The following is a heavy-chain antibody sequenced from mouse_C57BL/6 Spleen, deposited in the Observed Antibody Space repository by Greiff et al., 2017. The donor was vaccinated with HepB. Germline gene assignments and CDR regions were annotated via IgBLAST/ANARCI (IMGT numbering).Heavy chain of an antibody. V-gene: IGHV5-4*01. J-gene: IGHJ3*01. D-gene: IGHD1-1*01. CDR2: ISDGGSYT. CDR1: GFTFSSYA. Sequence: EVQGVESGGGLVKPGGSLKLSCAASGFTFSSYAMSWVRQTPEKRLEWVATISDGGSYTYYPDNVKGRFTISRDNAKNNLYLQMSHLKSEDTAMYYCANGSPWFAYWGQGTLVTVSA. CDR3: ANGSPWFAY.